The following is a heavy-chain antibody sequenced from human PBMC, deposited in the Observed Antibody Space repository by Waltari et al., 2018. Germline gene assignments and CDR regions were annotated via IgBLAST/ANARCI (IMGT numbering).Heavy chain of an antibody. CDR1: GYSISSGYY. CDR3: ARSPPATPVDY. V-gene: IGHV4-38-2*01. J-gene: IGHJ4*02. CDR2: IYHSGST. Sequence: QVQLQESGPGLVKPSETLSLTCAVSGYSISSGYYWGWIRQPPGKGLEWIGSIYHSGSTYYNPSLKSRVTISVDTSKNQFSLKLSSVTAADTAVYYCARSPPATPVDYWGQGTLVTVSS. D-gene: IGHD1-26*01.